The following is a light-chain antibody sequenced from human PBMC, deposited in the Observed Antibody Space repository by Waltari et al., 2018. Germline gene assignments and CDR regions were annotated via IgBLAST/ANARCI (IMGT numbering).Light chain of an antibody. V-gene: IGLV2-23*01. CDR3: CSYAGSSVVV. J-gene: IGLJ2*01. Sequence: QSALTQPASVSGSPGQSITISCTGTSSDVGRYNLFSCYQQHPGKAPKLMIYEGSKRPSGVSNRFSGSKSGNTASLTISGLQAEDEADYYCCSYAGSSVVVFGGGTKLTVL. CDR2: EGS. CDR1: SSDVGRYNL.